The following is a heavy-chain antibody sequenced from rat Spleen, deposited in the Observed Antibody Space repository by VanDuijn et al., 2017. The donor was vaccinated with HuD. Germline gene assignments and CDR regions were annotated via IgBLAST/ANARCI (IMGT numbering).Heavy chain of an antibody. D-gene: IGHD4-1*01. CDR2: IWTGGNT. CDR3: ARDYPYKTGLDF. V-gene: IGHV2-30*01. CDR1: GFSLTSYH. Sequence: QVQLRESGPGLVQPSQTLSLTCTVSGFSLTSYHVHWVRQPSGKGLEWMGVIWTGGNTEYNSPLKSRLSISRDTSKNQVFLQMNSLQTDDTGTYYCARDYPYKTGLDFWGQGIMVTVSS. J-gene: IGHJ2*01.